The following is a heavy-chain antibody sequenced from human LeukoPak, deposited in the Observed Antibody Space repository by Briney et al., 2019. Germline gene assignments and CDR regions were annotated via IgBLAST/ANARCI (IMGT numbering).Heavy chain of an antibody. CDR2: ISYDGSNK. CDR3: ARGQNYYGSGSYWERYGMDV. J-gene: IGHJ6*02. Sequence: PGGSLRLSCAASGFTFSSYAMHWVRQAPGKGLEWVAVISYDGSNKYYADSVKGRFTISRDNSKNTLYLQMNSLRAEDTAVYYCARGQNYYGSGSYWERYGMDVWGQGTTVTVSS. V-gene: IGHV3-30*04. CDR1: GFTFSSYA. D-gene: IGHD3-10*01.